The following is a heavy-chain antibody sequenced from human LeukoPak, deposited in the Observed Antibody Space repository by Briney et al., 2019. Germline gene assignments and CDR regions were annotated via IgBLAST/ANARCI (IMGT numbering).Heavy chain of an antibody. CDR2: SYYSGSG. V-gene: IGHV4-59*08. J-gene: IGHJ5*02. D-gene: IGHD1-26*01. CDR3: ARHFMGGCYNRFDP. Sequence: SETLSLTCTVSGGSVSSYYWSWIREPPGQGLGRMGHSYYSGSGNYNPSLKSRVTISVDTSKHQFTLKLGSVTAADTPVYHCARHFMGGCYNRFDPWGQGTVVTVSS. CDR1: GGSVSSYY.